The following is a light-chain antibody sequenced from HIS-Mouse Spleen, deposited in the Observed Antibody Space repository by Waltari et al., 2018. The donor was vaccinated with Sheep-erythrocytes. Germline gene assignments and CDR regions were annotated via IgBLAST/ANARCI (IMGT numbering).Light chain of an antibody. CDR1: ALPKKY. CDR2: EDS. Sequence: SYELTQPPSVSVSPGQTARITCSGDALPKKYAYWYQQKSGQAPVLVIYEDSKRPSGIHERFSGSSSGTRATLTISGAQVEDEADYYWYSTDSSGNHRVFGGGTKLTVL. CDR3: YSTDSSGNHRV. V-gene: IGLV3-10*01. J-gene: IGLJ2*01.